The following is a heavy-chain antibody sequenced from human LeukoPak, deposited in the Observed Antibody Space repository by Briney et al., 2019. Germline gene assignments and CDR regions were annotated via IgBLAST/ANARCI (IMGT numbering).Heavy chain of an antibody. CDR1: GYTFTGYY. CDR2: INPNSGST. Sequence: ASVKVSCKASGYTFTGYYMHWVRQAPGQGLEWMGWINPNSGSTNYAQKFQGRVTMTRDTSISTAYMDLSRLRSDDAAVYYCALAAAGLNYFDPWGQGTLVTVSS. D-gene: IGHD6-13*01. V-gene: IGHV1-2*02. CDR3: ALAAAGLNYFDP. J-gene: IGHJ5*02.